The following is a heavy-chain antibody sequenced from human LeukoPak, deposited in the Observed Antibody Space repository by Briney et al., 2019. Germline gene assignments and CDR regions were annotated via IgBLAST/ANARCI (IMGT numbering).Heavy chain of an antibody. V-gene: IGHV4-59*01. Sequence: SETLSLTCTVSGGSISSYYWSWIRQPPGKGLEWIGYIYYSGSTNYNPSLKSRVTISVDTSKNQFSLKLSSVTAADTAVYYCARGVLIAARPYYYYMDVWGKGTTVTVSS. CDR1: GGSISSYY. J-gene: IGHJ6*03. CDR3: ARGVLIAARPYYYYMDV. CDR2: IYYSGST. D-gene: IGHD6-6*01.